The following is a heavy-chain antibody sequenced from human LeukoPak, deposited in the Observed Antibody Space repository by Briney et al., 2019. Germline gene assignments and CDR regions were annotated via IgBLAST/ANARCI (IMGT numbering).Heavy chain of an antibody. J-gene: IGHJ4*02. CDR2: ISQSGST. D-gene: IGHD2-8*01. CDR3: ARGRMQRNFDY. CDR1: GGSFSFYY. V-gene: IGHV4-34*01. Sequence: SETLSLTCGVSGGSFSFYYWSWIRQPPGKGLEWIGEISQSGSTNYNPSLKSRVNISLDTSENQFSLKLSSVTAADTAVYYCARGRMQRNFDYWGQGTLVTVSS.